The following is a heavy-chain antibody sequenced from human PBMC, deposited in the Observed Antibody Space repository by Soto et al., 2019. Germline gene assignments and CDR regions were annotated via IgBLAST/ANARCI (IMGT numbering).Heavy chain of an antibody. J-gene: IGHJ4*02. CDR3: AREGCSGGSCCPRGE. V-gene: IGHV3-33*01. Sequence: QVQLVESGGGVVQPGRSLRLSCAASGFTFSSYGMHWVRQAPGKGLEWVAVIWYDGSNKYYADSVKGRFTISRDNSKKTLYLQMNSLRAEDTAVYYCAREGCSGGSCCPRGEWGQGTLVTVSS. D-gene: IGHD2-15*01. CDR1: GFTFSSYG. CDR2: IWYDGSNK.